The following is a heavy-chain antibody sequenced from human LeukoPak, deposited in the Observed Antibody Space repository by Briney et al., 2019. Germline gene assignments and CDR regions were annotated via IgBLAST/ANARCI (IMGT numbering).Heavy chain of an antibody. CDR3: AKDFGSSSGYWDDAFDI. V-gene: IGHV3-30*18. Sequence: PGRSLRLSCAASGFTFSSYGMHWVRQAPGKGLEWVAVISYDGSNKYYADSVKGRFTIPRDNSKNTLYLQMNSLRAEDTAVYYCAKDFGSSSGYWDDAFDIWGQGTMVTVSS. J-gene: IGHJ3*02. D-gene: IGHD3-22*01. CDR2: ISYDGSNK. CDR1: GFTFSSYG.